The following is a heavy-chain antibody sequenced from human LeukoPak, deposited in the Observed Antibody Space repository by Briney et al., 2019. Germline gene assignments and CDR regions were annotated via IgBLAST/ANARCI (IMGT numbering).Heavy chain of an antibody. Sequence: PGGSLRLSCAASGFTFSNYDMHWVRQATGKGLEWVSAIGTAGDTYYPGCVTGRFTISRENAKNSLYLQMNSLRAGDTAVYYCARSGEDWYFDLWGRGTLVTVSS. CDR3: ARSGEDWYFDL. J-gene: IGHJ2*01. CDR2: IGTAGDT. V-gene: IGHV3-13*01. D-gene: IGHD2-21*01. CDR1: GFTFSNYD.